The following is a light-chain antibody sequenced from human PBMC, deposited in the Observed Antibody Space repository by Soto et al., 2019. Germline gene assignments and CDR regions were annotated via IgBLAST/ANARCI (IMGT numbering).Light chain of an antibody. CDR3: QQSYSPPWT. CDR1: QSIGTS. CDR2: TAS. V-gene: IGKV1-39*01. Sequence: DIQMTQSPSSLSASIGDRVTITCRASQSIGTSLNWYQQKPGKAPKLQIYTASSLQSEVPSRFSGSGSGTDFTLTISRLQPEDFATYFCQQSYSPPWTFGQGTKVDIK. J-gene: IGKJ1*01.